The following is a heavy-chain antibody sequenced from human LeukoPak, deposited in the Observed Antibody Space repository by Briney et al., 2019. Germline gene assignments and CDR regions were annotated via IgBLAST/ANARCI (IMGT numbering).Heavy chain of an antibody. CDR2: ISYDRNNK. CDR1: GFTFSSYA. D-gene: IGHD6-6*01. J-gene: IGHJ4*02. CDR3: ARGAPERISSSTNYYFDY. V-gene: IGHV3-30-3*01. Sequence: GGSLRLSCAASGFTFSSYAMYWVRQAPGKGLKCVAVISYDRNNKYYADSVNGRFTISRDDSKNPLSLQMNSLRAEDTAVYYCARGAPERISSSTNYYFDYWGQGTLVTVSS.